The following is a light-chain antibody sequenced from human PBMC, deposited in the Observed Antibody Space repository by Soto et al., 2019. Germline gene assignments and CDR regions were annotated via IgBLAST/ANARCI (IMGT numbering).Light chain of an antibody. CDR3: QHYNSYSAA. Sequence: IQMTQSPSTLSVSVGDRVTITCRASQTISSWLAWYQQKPGKAPKLLIYKASTLKSGVPSRFSGSGSGTEFTLTISSLQPDDFATYYCQHYNSYSAAFGHGSKVEIX. J-gene: IGKJ1*01. CDR1: QTISSW. V-gene: IGKV1-5*03. CDR2: KAS.